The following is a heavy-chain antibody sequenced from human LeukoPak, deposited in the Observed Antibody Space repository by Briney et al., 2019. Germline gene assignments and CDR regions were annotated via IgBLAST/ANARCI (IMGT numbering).Heavy chain of an antibody. V-gene: IGHV1-18*01. J-gene: IGHJ4*02. Sequence: ASVKVSCKASGYTFTNYGISWVRQAPGQGPEWMGWISAYSGHTNYAQKLQGRVTMTTDTSTSTAYMDLRSLRSDDTAVYYCARERSGWFFSNWGQGTLVTVSS. CDR2: ISAYSGHT. CDR1: GYTFTNYG. CDR3: ARERSGWFFSN. D-gene: IGHD6-19*01.